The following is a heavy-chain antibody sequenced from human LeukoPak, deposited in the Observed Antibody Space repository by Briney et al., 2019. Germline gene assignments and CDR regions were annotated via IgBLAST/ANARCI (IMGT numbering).Heavy chain of an antibody. CDR1: GGSISSYY. V-gene: IGHV4-34*01. CDR2: INHSGST. D-gene: IGHD3-3*01. J-gene: IGHJ6*02. CDR3: ARDPQTITNFWSGYVNGMDV. Sequence: SETLSLTCTVSGGSISSYYWSWIRQPPGKGLEWIGEINHSGSTNYNPSLKSRVTISVDTSKNQFSLKLSSVTAADTAVYYCARDPQTITNFWSGYVNGMDVWGQGTTVTVSS.